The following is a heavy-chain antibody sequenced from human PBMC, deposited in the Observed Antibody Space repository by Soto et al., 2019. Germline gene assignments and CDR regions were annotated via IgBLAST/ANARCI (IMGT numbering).Heavy chain of an antibody. V-gene: IGHV4-34*01. CDR2: INHSGST. CDR1: GGSFSGYY. J-gene: IGHJ1*01. D-gene: IGHD2-15*01. Sequence: SETLSLTCAVYGGSFSGYYWSWIRQPPGKGLEWIGEINHSGSTNYNPSLKSRVTISVDTSKNQFSLKLSSVTAADTAVYYCARELGYCSGGSCSNAEYFQHWGQGTVVTVSS. CDR3: ARELGYCSGGSCSNAEYFQH.